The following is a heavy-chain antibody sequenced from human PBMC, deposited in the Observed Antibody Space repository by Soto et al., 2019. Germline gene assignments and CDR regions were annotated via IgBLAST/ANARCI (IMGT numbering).Heavy chain of an antibody. Sequence: PSETLSLTCSISGGSISGYHWNWIRQTPGKGLEWIGEIYHSGSTNYNPSLKSRVTISVDKSKNQFSLKLSSVTAADTAVYYCARDSITREGYFDYWGQGTLVTV. D-gene: IGHD3-10*01. CDR2: IYHSGST. CDR1: GGSISGYH. V-gene: IGHV4-59*12. CDR3: ARDSITREGYFDY. J-gene: IGHJ4*02.